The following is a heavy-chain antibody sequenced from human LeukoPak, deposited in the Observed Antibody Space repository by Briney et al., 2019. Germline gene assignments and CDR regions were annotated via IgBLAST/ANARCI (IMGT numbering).Heavy chain of an antibody. CDR3: ARGSGDWTYYFDY. V-gene: IGHV4-38-2*02. CDR2: TYHGGTT. J-gene: IGHJ4*02. CDR1: GGSISSGYL. D-gene: IGHD2-21*02. Sequence: SETLSLTCTVSGGSISSGYLWGWIRQPPGKGLEWIGSTYHGGTTYSSPSLKSRVIISEDTSKNQFSLKLSSVTAADTAVYYCARGSGDWTYYFDYWGQGTLVTVSS.